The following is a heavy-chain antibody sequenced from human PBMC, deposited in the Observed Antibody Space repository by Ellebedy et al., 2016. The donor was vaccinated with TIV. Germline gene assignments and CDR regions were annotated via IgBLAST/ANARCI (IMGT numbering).Heavy chain of an antibody. D-gene: IGHD4-11*01. CDR1: DYTFTSYG. V-gene: IGHV1-18*04. CDR2: ISAFNGDT. CDR3: ARGTTMPNYYFDY. J-gene: IGHJ4*02. Sequence: AASVKVSCKASDYTFTSYGISWVRQAPGQGLEWMGWISAFNGDTNYAQTIQGRVTMTTDTSTSTAYMELRSLTSDDTAVYYCARGTTMPNYYFDYWGQGTLVTVSS.